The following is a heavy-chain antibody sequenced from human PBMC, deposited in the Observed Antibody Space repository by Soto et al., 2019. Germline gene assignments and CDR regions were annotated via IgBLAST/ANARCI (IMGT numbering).Heavy chain of an antibody. V-gene: IGHV3-53*01. Sequence: GGSLRLSCAASGFTVSNNYMNWVRQAPGKGLEWVSVIYSGGTTYYADSVRGRFTISRDDSKNTLYLQMNSLRAEDTAIYYCASGGRKYYFDYWGQGDLVTVSS. CDR1: GFTVSNNY. CDR2: IYSGGTT. J-gene: IGHJ4*02. CDR3: ASGGRKYYFDY.